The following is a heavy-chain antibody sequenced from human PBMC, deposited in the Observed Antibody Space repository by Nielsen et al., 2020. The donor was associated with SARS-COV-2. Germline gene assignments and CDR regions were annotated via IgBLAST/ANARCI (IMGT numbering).Heavy chain of an antibody. CDR2: INPNSGGT. CDR1: GYTFTGYY. J-gene: IGHJ4*02. V-gene: IGHV1-2*06. D-gene: IGHD6-13*01. CDR3: AKSGSWLPLDY. Sequence: ASVKVSCKASGYTFTGYYMHWVRQAPGQGLEWMGRINPNSGGTNYAQRFQDRVAMTRDTSISTAYMEVSRLRSDDTAVYYCAKSGSWLPLDYWGQGTLVTVSS.